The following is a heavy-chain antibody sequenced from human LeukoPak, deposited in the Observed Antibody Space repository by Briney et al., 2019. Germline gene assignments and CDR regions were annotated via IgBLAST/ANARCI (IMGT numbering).Heavy chain of an antibody. V-gene: IGHV3-21*01. J-gene: IGHJ3*02. Sequence: GGSLRLSCAASGFTFSSYSMNWVRQAPGKGLEWVSSISSSSSYIYYADSVKGRFTISRDNAKNSLYLQMNSLRAEDTAVYYCARVAYSSGYHDAFDIWGQGTMVTVSS. CDR1: GFTFSSYS. D-gene: IGHD3-22*01. CDR2: ISSSSSYI. CDR3: ARVAYSSGYHDAFDI.